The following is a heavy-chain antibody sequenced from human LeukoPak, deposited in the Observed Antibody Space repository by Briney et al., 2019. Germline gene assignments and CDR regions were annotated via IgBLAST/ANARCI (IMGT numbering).Heavy chain of an antibody. V-gene: IGHV3-33*01. D-gene: IGHD3-22*01. CDR1: GFTFSSYG. Sequence: GRSLRLSCAASGFTFSSYGMHWVRQAPGKGLEWVSHIWYDGSNKYYADSVKGRFTISRDNSKNTLYLHKKSLRAEDTAVYYCARELGSSGYYPFDYWGQGTLVTVSS. CDR3: ARELGSSGYYPFDY. CDR2: IWYDGSNK. J-gene: IGHJ4*02.